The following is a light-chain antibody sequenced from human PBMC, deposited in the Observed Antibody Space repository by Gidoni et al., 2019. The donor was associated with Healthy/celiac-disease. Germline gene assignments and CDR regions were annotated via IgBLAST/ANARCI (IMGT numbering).Light chain of an antibody. J-gene: IGKJ4*01. V-gene: IGKV1-39*01. Sequence: DTQMTPTPSSLSASVGDRVTITSRASQSISSYLNWYQQKPGKAPKLLFYAASSLQSRVPSRFSGSGSATDLTLTISSLQPEDFAAYYCQQSYSTPLTFGGGTKVEIK. CDR2: AAS. CDR1: QSISSY. CDR3: QQSYSTPLT.